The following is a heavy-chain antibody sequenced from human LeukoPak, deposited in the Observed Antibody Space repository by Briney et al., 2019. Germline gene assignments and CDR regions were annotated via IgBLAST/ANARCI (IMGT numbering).Heavy chain of an antibody. J-gene: IGHJ3*02. CDR1: GGSINSYY. V-gene: IGHV4-59*01. CDR2: IYYSGST. D-gene: IGHD3-3*01. CDR3: ARSHYDFWSAFDAFDI. Sequence: SETLSLTCTVSGGSINSYYWSWIRQPPGKGLEWIGYIYYSGSTNYNPTPKSRVTISVDTSKNQFSLKLSSVTAADTAVCYCARSHYDFWSAFDAFDIWGQGTMVTVSS.